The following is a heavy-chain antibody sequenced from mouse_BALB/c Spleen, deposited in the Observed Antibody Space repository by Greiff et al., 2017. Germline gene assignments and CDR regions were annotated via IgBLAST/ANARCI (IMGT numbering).Heavy chain of an antibody. V-gene: IGHV5-4*02. CDR2: ISDGGSYT. CDR3: ARDTYYGNYGDAMDY. J-gene: IGHJ4*01. D-gene: IGHD2-10*01. CDR1: GFTFSDYY. Sequence: EVKLMESGGGLVKPGGSLKLSCAASGFTFSDYYMYWVRQTPEKRLEWVATISDGGSYTYYPDSVKGRFTISRDNAKNNLYLQMSSLKSEDTAMYYCARDTYYGNYGDAMDYWGQGTSVTVSS.